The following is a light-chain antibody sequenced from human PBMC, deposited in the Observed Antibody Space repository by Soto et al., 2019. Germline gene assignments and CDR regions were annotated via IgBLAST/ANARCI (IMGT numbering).Light chain of an antibody. J-gene: IGKJ4*01. Sequence: DIQMTQSPSSLSASVGDRVTITCRASQGISTYLAWYQQKSGTVPKVLIYAASTLPSGVPSRFSGSGSGTDFTLTLSRLQPEDASTYYCQKYNSDPLTFGGGTKVDIK. V-gene: IGKV1-27*01. CDR1: QGISTY. CDR2: AAS. CDR3: QKYNSDPLT.